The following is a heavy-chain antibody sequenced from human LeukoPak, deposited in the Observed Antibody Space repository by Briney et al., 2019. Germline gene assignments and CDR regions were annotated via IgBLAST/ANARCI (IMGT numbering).Heavy chain of an antibody. D-gene: IGHD3-3*01. CDR2: INHSGST. V-gene: IGHV4-34*01. J-gene: IGHJ5*02. CDR3: ARGVLLLTALNWFGP. CDR1: GGSFSGYY. Sequence: SETLSLTCVVYGGSFSGYYWSWIRQPPGKGLEWIGEINHSGSTNYNPSLKSRVTISVDTSKNQFSLKLSSVTAADTAVYYCARGVLLLTALNWFGPWGQGTLVTVSS.